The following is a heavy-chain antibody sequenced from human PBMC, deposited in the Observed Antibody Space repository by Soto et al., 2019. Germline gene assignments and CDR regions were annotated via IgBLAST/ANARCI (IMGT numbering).Heavy chain of an antibody. J-gene: IGHJ5*01. CDR2: IWYDGTQK. CDR3: ARGTATDGLDS. Sequence: QVQLEESGGGVVQPGRSLRLSCEASGFTFNTYSMHWVRQPPGKGLEWLAAIWYDGTQKYYADSVKGRFIISRDNSKNTLYLQMNSLRADDTAVYYCARGTATDGLDSWGQGTLVTVSS. CDR1: GFTFNTYS. D-gene: IGHD2-21*02. V-gene: IGHV3-33*01.